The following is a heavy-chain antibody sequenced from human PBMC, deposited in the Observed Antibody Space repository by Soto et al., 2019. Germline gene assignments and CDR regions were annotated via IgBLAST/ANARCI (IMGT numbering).Heavy chain of an antibody. Sequence: GGSLRLSCTASVFTFVDYAMSWFRQAPGKGLEWVGFIRSKAYGGTTEYAASVKGRFTISRDDSKSIAYLQMNSLKTEDTAVYYCTRANRITIFGVVTPYYYYYGMDVWGQGTTVTVSS. CDR2: IRSKAYGGTT. CDR1: VFTFVDYA. CDR3: TRANRITIFGVVTPYYYYYGMDV. V-gene: IGHV3-49*03. D-gene: IGHD3-3*01. J-gene: IGHJ6*02.